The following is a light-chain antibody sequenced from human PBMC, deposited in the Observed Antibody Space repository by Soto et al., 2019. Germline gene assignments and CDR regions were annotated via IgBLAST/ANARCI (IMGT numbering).Light chain of an antibody. V-gene: IGKV1-12*01. J-gene: IGKJ4*01. CDR2: AAS. CDR3: QQANCFPLT. CDR1: QGVSSW. Sequence: DIELTQSPSSVSSSVGDRVIITCRASQGVSSWLAWYQQKPGEAPKLLIYAASRLPSGVPTRFSGSGSGTDISLTSSSQQAEYFAAYYCQQANCFPLTFGGGTKVEIK.